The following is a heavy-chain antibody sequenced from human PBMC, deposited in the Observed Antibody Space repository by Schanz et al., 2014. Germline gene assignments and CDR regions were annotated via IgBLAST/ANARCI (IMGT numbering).Heavy chain of an antibody. J-gene: IGHJ4*02. D-gene: IGHD5-12*01. CDR3: ARGTPWRGEY. V-gene: IGHV3-21*01. CDR2: ISRTSTYL. CDR1: GFTFSSYT. Sequence: VQLVESGGGVVQPGRSLRLSCAASGFTFSSYTMKWVRQAPGKGLEWVSSISRTSTYLYYADSVKGRFTISRDSARNSLDLHMSSLRAEDTAVYYCARGTPWRGEYWGQGTLVTVSS.